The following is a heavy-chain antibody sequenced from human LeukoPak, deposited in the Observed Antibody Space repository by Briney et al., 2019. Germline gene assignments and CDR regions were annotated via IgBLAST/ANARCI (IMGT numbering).Heavy chain of an antibody. Sequence: ASVKVSCKASDYSFSNYGISWVRQVPGQGLEWMGWISAYNGNTNYAQKFQGRVTMTTDTSTSTAHMELRSLRSDDTAVYFCARDPDYWGQGTLVTVSS. CDR3: ARDPDY. CDR1: DYSFSNYG. CDR2: ISAYNGNT. V-gene: IGHV1-18*01. J-gene: IGHJ4*02.